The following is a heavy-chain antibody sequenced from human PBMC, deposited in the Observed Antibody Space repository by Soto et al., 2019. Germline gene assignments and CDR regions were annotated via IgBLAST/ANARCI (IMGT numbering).Heavy chain of an antibody. CDR2: IYDSGST. CDR3: ARVDYSNSSPSYGMDV. CDR1: GGSINSGDYS. D-gene: IGHD4-4*01. Sequence: QVQLQESGPGLVKPSQTLSLTCTVSGGSINSGDYSWSWIRQPPGKGLEWIGYIYDSGSTYYNPSLKSRVTISIDTSKNQFSLKLSFVTAADTAVYYCARVDYSNSSPSYGMDVWGQGTTVTVSS. V-gene: IGHV4-30-4*01. J-gene: IGHJ6*02.